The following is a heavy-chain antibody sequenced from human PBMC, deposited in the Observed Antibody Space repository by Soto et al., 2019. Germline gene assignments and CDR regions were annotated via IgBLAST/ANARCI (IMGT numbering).Heavy chain of an antibody. CDR1: GGSISSYY. CDR2: IYYSGST. CDR3: ARDGRYYDFWSGYPPIAGYYGMDV. D-gene: IGHD3-3*01. V-gene: IGHV4-59*01. J-gene: IGHJ6*02. Sequence: SETLSLTCTVSGGSISSYYWGWIRQPPGKGLEWIGYIYYSGSTNYNPSLKSRVTISVDTSKNQFSLKLSSVTAADTAVYYCARDGRYYDFWSGYPPIAGYYGMDVWGQGTAVTVSS.